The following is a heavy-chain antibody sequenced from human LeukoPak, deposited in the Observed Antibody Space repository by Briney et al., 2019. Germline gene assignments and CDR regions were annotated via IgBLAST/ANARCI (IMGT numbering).Heavy chain of an antibody. Sequence: GASVKVSCKASRYTFTGYYMHWVRQAPGQGLEWMGWINPNSGGTNYAQKFQGRVTMTRDTSISTAYMELSRLRSDDTAVYYCARDWGSGWYAYYYMDVWGKGTTVTVSS. V-gene: IGHV1-2*02. D-gene: IGHD6-19*01. J-gene: IGHJ6*03. CDR3: ARDWGSGWYAYYYMDV. CDR2: INPNSGGT. CDR1: RYTFTGYY.